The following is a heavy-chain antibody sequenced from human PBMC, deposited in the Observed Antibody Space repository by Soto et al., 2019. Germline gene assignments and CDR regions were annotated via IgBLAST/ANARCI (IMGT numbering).Heavy chain of an antibody. CDR1: GGSISSYY. CDR2: IYYSGST. D-gene: IGHD6-19*01. Sequence: SETLSLTCAVSGGSISSYYWSWIRQPPGKGLEWIGYIYYSGSTNYNPSLKSRVTISVDTSKNQFSLKLSSVTAADTAVYYCARRLAMAGTYYFEYWGQGTLVTVSS. V-gene: IGHV4-59*08. CDR3: ARRLAMAGTYYFEY. J-gene: IGHJ4*02.